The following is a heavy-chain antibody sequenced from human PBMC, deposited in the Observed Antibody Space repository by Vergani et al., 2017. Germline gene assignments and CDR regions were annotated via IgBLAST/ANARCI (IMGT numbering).Heavy chain of an antibody. J-gene: IGHJ3*02. V-gene: IGHV3-23*01. CDR3: AKGDLPPGDYVADAFDI. D-gene: IGHD4-17*01. Sequence: EVQPLESGGGLVQPGGSLRLSCAASGYTFSSYAMSWVRQAPGKGLEWVSAISGSGGSTYYADSVKGRFTISRDNSKNTLYLQMNSLRAEDTAVYYCAKGDLPPGDYVADAFDIWGQGTMVTVSS. CDR2: ISGSGGST. CDR1: GYTFSSYA.